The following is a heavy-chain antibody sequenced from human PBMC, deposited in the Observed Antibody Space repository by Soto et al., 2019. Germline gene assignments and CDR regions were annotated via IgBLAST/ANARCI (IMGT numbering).Heavy chain of an antibody. CDR1: GFTFTRYS. J-gene: IGHJ4*02. Sequence: GGSLRLSCAASGFTFTRYSVNWVRQAPGKGLEWVSSISSTTNYIYYGDSMKGRFTISRDNAKNSLYLEMNSLRAEDTAVYYCARESEDLTSNFDYWGQGTLVTVSS. V-gene: IGHV3-21*06. CDR3: ARESEDLTSNFDY. CDR2: ISSTTNYI.